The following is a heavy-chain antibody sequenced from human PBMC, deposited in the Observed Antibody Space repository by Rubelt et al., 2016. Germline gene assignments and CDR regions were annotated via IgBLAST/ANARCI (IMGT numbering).Heavy chain of an antibody. D-gene: IGHD6-19*01. CDR1: GGSFSGYY. J-gene: IGHJ1*01. Sequence: QVQLQQWGAGLLKPSETLSLTCAVYGGSFSGYYWSWIRQPPGKGLEWIGEINHSGSTNYNPSLKSRVTISVDTSKNQFSLKLSLVTAADTAVYYFASQGYSSGWSAEYFQHWGQGTLVTVSS. CDR2: INHSGST. V-gene: IGHV4-34*01. CDR3: ASQGYSSGWSAEYFQH.